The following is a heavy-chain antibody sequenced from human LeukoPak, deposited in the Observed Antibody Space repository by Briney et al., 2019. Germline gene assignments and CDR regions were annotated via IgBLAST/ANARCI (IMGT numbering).Heavy chain of an antibody. D-gene: IGHD5-18*01. CDR2: ISGSGGST. Sequence: GGSLRLSCAASGFTFSSYAMSWVRQAPGRGLEWVSAISGSGGSTYYAGSVKGRFTISRDNSKNTLYLQMNSLRAEDTAVYYCAKGDDTAMEFDYWGQGTLVTVSS. CDR1: GFTFSSYA. V-gene: IGHV3-23*01. J-gene: IGHJ4*02. CDR3: AKGDDTAMEFDY.